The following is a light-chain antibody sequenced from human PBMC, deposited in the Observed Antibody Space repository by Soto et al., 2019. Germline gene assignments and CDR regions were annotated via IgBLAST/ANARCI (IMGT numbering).Light chain of an antibody. CDR3: QQFNIFPLT. V-gene: IGKV1-13*02. Sequence: AIQLTQSPSSLSASVGDRVTITCRASQGISSALAWYQQKPGKAPKLLIYDASSLESGVPSRFSGSGSGTDFTLTISSLQPADFATYYCQQFNIFPLTFGGGTEVEI. CDR1: QGISSA. CDR2: DAS. J-gene: IGKJ4*01.